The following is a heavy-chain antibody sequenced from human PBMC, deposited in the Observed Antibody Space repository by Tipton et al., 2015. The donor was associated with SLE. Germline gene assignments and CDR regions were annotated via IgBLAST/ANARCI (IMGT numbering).Heavy chain of an antibody. J-gene: IGHJ4*02. CDR1: GGSFSDYF. CDR2: VNHSGST. Sequence: LRLSCAVYGGSFSDYFWTWIRQSPGKGMEWIGDVNHSGSTDYHPSLKSRVTMSVDTSKNQFSLKLTSVTAADTALYYCARCTIFGCVRGSFDSWGQGTLLTVS. CDR3: ARCTIFGCVRGSFDS. V-gene: IGHV4-34*01. D-gene: IGHD3-3*01.